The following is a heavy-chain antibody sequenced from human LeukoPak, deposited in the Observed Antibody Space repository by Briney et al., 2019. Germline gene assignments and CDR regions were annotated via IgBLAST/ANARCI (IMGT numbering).Heavy chain of an antibody. D-gene: IGHD2-2*01. Sequence: GASVKVSCKASGYTFTGYYMHWVRQAPGQGLEWMGRINPNSGGTNYAQKFQGRVTMTRDTSISTAYMELSRLRSDDTAVYYCARGCEWDVVVPAAIKVNNWFDPWGQGTLVTVSS. CDR3: ARGCEWDVVVPAAIKVNNWFDP. J-gene: IGHJ5*02. V-gene: IGHV1-2*06. CDR2: INPNSGGT. CDR1: GYTFTGYY.